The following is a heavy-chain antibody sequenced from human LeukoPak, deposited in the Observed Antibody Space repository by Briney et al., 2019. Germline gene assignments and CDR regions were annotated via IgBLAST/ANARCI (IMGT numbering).Heavy chain of an antibody. CDR2: IYSGGST. J-gene: IGHJ4*02. CDR3: ARVRIQLWYYFDY. Sequence: PGGSLRLSCAASGFTVSSNYMSWVRQAPGKGLEWGSVIYSGGSTYYADSVKGRFTISRDNSKNTLYLQMNSLRAEDTAVYYCARVRIQLWYYFDYWGQGTLVTVSS. CDR1: GFTVSSNY. V-gene: IGHV3-53*01. D-gene: IGHD5-18*01.